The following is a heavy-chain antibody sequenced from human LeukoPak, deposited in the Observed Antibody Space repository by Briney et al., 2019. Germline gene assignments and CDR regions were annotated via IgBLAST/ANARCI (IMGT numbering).Heavy chain of an antibody. CDR2: IYSGGST. CDR1: GFTVSSTY. J-gene: IGHJ6*03. Sequence: GGSLRLSCAASGFTVSSTYMSWVRQAPGKGLEWVSIIYSGGSTYYADSVKGRFTISRDNSKNTLFLQMNSLRAEDTAVYYCARDSYYYYYMDVWGKGTTVTVSS. CDR3: ARDSYYYYYMDV. V-gene: IGHV3-53*05.